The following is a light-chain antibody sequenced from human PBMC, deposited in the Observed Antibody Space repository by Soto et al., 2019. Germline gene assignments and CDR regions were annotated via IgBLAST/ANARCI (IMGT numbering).Light chain of an antibody. CDR3: QCYDSSQSASYV. J-gene: IGLJ1*01. V-gene: IGLV1-40*01. CDR2: DNT. Sequence: APGQRVTISCSGGSSNIGAVYNIHWFQQVPGTAPKLLIYDNTNRPSGVPDRFSGSNSGTSASLAITGLQAEDEADYYCQCYDSSQSASYVFGTGTKVTVL. CDR1: SSNIGAVYN.